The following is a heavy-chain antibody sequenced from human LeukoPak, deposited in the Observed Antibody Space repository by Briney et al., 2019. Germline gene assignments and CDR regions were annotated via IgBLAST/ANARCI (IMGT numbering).Heavy chain of an antibody. CDR1: GYTFTSYG. Sequence: ASVTVSCKASGYTFTSYGISWVRQAPGQGLEWMGWISAYNGNTNYAQKFQGRATITADESTSTAYMELSSLRSEDTAVYYCARSYYYDSSGYSHFDYWGQGTLVTVSS. V-gene: IGHV1-18*01. CDR2: ISAYNGNT. CDR3: ARSYYYDSSGYSHFDY. D-gene: IGHD3-22*01. J-gene: IGHJ4*02.